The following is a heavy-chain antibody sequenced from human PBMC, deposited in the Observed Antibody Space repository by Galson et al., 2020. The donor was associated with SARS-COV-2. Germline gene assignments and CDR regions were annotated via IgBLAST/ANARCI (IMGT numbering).Heavy chain of an antibody. CDR1: GGSISSGGYY. D-gene: IGHD4-17*01. V-gene: IGHV4-61*08. J-gene: IGHJ4*02. CDR2: IYYSGTT. Sequence: ETSETLSLTCTVSGGSISSGGYYWSWILQHPGKGLEWIGYIYYSGTTNYNPSLRSRVTISVDTSENQFSLKLSSVTAADTAVYYCARWFTVTVGYCFDSWGQGTLVTVSS. CDR3: ARWFTVTVGYCFDS.